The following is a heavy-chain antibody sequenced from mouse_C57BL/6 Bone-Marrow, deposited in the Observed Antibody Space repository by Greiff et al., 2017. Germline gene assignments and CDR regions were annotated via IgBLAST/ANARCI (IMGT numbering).Heavy chain of an antibody. CDR1: GYTFTDYY. Sequence: EVQLQQSGPVLVKPGASVKMSCTASGYTFTDYYMNWVKQSHGKSLEWIGVINPYNGGTSYTQKFKGKATLTVDKYSSTAYMELNSMTSEDSAVYYCARRRIGLWLRWTGYYAMDYWGQGTSVTVSS. CDR2: INPYNGGT. J-gene: IGHJ4*01. V-gene: IGHV1-19*01. D-gene: IGHD2-2*01. CDR3: ARRRIGLWLRWTGYYAMDY.